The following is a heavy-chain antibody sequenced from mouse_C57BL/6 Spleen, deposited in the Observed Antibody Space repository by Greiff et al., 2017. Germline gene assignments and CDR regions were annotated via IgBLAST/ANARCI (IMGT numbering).Heavy chain of an antibody. D-gene: IGHD1-1*01. CDR1: GFNIKDYY. CDR2: IDPEDGET. V-gene: IGHV14-2*01. J-gene: IGHJ3*01. CDR3: ARNYPSRYGCSYVAD. Sequence: EVQLQQSGAELVKPGASVKLSCTASGFNIKDYYMHWVKQRTEQGLEWIGRIDPEDGETKYAPKFQGTATITADTYYNTASLQRSSLTSEDTAVYYCARNYPSRYGCSYVADWGQGTLVTVSA.